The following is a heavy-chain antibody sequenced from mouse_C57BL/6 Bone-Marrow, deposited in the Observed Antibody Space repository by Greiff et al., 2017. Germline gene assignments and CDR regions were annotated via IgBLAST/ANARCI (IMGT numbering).Heavy chain of an antibody. D-gene: IGHD2-3*01. CDR3: ASSYDGYYTDAMDY. CDR2: INPSSGYT. J-gene: IGHJ4*01. V-gene: IGHV1-4*01. Sequence: VQLQQSGAELARPGASVKMSCKASGYTFTSYTMHWVKQRPGQGLEWIGYINPSSGYTKYNQKFKDKATLTADKSSSTAYMQLSSLTSEDSAVYYCASSYDGYYTDAMDYWGQGTSVTVSS. CDR1: GYTFTSYT.